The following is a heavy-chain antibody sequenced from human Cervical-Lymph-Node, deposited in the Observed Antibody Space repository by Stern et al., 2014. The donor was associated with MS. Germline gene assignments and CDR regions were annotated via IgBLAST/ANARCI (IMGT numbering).Heavy chain of an antibody. CDR1: GFTFSSYS. D-gene: IGHD3-22*01. V-gene: IGHV3-21*01. Sequence: EVQLVESGGGLVKPGGSLRLSCAASGFTFSSYSMNWVRQAPGQGLEWVSSISSSSSYIYYADSVKGRFTISRDNAKNSLYLQMNSLRAEDTAVYYCARGLGYYYDSSGYYANSPFDYWGQGTLVTVSS. CDR2: ISSSSSYI. J-gene: IGHJ4*02. CDR3: ARGLGYYYDSSGYYANSPFDY.